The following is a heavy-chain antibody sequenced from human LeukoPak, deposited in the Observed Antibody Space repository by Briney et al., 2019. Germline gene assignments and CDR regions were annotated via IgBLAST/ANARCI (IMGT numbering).Heavy chain of an antibody. V-gene: IGHV1-2*02. D-gene: IGHD3-3*01. CDR2: INPNSGGT. CDR1: GYTFTGYY. CDR3: AREYTIFGEDAFDI. Sequence: ASVKVSCKASGYTFTGYYMHWVRQAPRQGLEWMGWINPNSGGTNYAQKFQGRVTMTRDTSISTAYMELSRLRSDDTAVYYCAREYTIFGEDAFDIWGQGTMVTVSS. J-gene: IGHJ3*02.